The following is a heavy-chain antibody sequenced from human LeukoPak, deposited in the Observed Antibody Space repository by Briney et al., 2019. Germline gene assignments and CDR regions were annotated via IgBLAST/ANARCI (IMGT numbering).Heavy chain of an antibody. Sequence: GGSLRLSCAASVFTFSRYWMSWVRQAPGKGLEWVANIKQDGSEKYYVDSVKGRFTISGDNAKNSLYLQMNSLRAEDTAVYYCPRATYYYDSSDYYPLGYWGQGTLVTVSS. D-gene: IGHD3-22*01. V-gene: IGHV3-7*01. CDR3: PRATYYYDSSDYYPLGY. CDR2: IKQDGSEK. CDR1: VFTFSRYW. J-gene: IGHJ4*02.